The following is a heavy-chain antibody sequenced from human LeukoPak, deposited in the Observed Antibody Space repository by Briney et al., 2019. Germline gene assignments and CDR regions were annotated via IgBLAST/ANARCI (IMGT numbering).Heavy chain of an antibody. D-gene: IGHD3-22*01. CDR1: GFTFSDYS. J-gene: IGHJ4*02. CDR2: ITKTSDTI. Sequence: PGGSLRLSCEASGFTFSDYSMNWVRQAPGEGLEWLSYITKTSDTIYYADSVKGRFTNSRDNAKNTVYLQMNSLRAEDTAVYYCARSSGYPFFDYWGQGALVTVSS. CDR3: ARSSGYPFFDY. V-gene: IGHV3-48*01.